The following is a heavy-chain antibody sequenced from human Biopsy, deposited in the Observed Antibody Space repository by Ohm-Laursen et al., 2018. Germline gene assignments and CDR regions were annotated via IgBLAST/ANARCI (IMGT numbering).Heavy chain of an antibody. V-gene: IGHV4-34*01. CDR2: VNHSGST. D-gene: IGHD3-10*01. J-gene: IGHJ4*02. CDR3: ARDGAGSYHDY. CDR1: GTSFNDYS. Sequence: SDTLSLTCTVFGTSFNDYSWTWIRQPPGKGLEWIGEVNHSGSTKYSPSLKSRVTISGDTSQNQFFLKLTSVTAADTAVYYCARDGAGSYHDYWGQGTLVTVSS.